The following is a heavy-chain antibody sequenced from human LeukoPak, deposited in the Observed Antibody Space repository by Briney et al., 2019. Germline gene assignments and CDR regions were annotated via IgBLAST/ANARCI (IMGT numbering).Heavy chain of an antibody. CDR1: GGSFSGYY. Sequence: PSETLSLTCAVYGGSFSGYYWSWIRQPPGKGLEWIGEINHSGSTNYNPSLKSRVTISVDTSKNQFSLKLSSVTAADTAVYYCATYYDSSGYLDYWGRGTLVTVSS. V-gene: IGHV4-34*01. CDR2: INHSGST. CDR3: ATYYDSSGYLDY. J-gene: IGHJ4*02. D-gene: IGHD3-22*01.